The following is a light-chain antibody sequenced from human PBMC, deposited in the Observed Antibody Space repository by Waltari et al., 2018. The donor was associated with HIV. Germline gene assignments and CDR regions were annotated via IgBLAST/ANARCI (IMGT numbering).Light chain of an antibody. V-gene: IGLV1-40*01. CDR3: QSYDRSLTGWV. CDR1: RSNIGAGDD. J-gene: IGLJ3*02. Sequence: QSVPTQPPSVSGAPGQRVTLSSTGNRSNIGAGDDLNWSQQCPGTAPTLLTHGNTNRPSGVPDRFSGSKSDTSASLAITGLEAEDEADYYCQSYDRSLTGWVVGGGTKLTVL. CDR2: GNT.